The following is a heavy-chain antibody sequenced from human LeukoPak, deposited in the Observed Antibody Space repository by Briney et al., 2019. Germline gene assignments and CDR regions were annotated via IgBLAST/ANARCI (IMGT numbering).Heavy chain of an antibody. CDR1: GFTFSAYW. D-gene: IGHD3-10*01. V-gene: IGHV3-74*01. CDR2: INSDGSTT. J-gene: IGHJ4*02. CDR3: VRDRGGLPVVD. Sequence: GGSRRLSCAASGFTFSAYWMHWVRQVPGKGLVCVSHINSDGSTTTYAHSVKGRFTISRDNARNTLFLQMKSLIVEDTAVYYCVRDRGGLPVVDWGQGSLVTVSS.